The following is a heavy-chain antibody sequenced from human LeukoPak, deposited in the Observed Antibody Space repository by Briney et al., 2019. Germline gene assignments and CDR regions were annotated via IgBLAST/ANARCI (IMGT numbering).Heavy chain of an antibody. J-gene: IGHJ3*02. V-gene: IGHV3-23*01. Sequence: GGSLRLSCAASKFAFSSYAMSWVRQAPGKGLEWVSAISGGGANTYYADSVKGRFTISRDNSKNTLYLQMNSLRAEDTAVYYCGKNRYSGSLSPFDIWGQGTMVTVSS. CDR3: GKNRYSGSLSPFDI. D-gene: IGHD1-26*01. CDR1: KFAFSSYA. CDR2: ISGGGANT.